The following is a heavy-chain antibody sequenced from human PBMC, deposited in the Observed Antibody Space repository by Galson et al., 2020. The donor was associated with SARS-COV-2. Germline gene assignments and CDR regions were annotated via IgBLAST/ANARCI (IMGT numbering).Heavy chain of an antibody. CDR2: IHYSGST. CDR1: GGSISSNSYY. Sequence: SETLSLTCTVSGGSISSNSYYWGWIRQPPGKGLEWIGSIHYSGSTYYKPSLKSRLTISIDTANNQFSLNLNSVTAADTAGYYCARDALGSYRFGFDMWGQGTMVTVSS. V-gene: IGHV4-39*07. J-gene: IGHJ3*02. CDR3: ARDALGSYRFGFDM. D-gene: IGHD3-16*02.